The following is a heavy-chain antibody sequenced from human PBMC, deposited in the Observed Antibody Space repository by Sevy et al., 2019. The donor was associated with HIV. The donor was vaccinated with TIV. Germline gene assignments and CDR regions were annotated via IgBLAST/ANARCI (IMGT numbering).Heavy chain of an antibody. Sequence: GGSLRLSCAASGFTFSSYAMSWVRQAPGKGLEWVSAISGSGGSTYYADSVKGRFTISSDNSKNTLYLQMNSLRAEDTAVYYCAKGPPMVRGVIIEYFQHWGQGTLVTVSS. J-gene: IGHJ1*01. CDR3: AKGPPMVRGVIIEYFQH. V-gene: IGHV3-23*01. CDR1: GFTFSSYA. D-gene: IGHD3-10*01. CDR2: ISGSGGST.